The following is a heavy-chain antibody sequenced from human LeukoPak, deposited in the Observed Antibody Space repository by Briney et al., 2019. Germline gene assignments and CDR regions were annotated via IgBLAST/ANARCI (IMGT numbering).Heavy chain of an antibody. Sequence: SETLSLTCTVSGGSISSYYWSWIRQPPGKGLEWIGYIYYSGSTNYNPSLKSRVTISVDTSKNQFSLKLSSVTAADTAVYYCAAWGNYGNFDYWGQGTLVTVSS. CDR1: GGSISSYY. D-gene: IGHD3-16*01. J-gene: IGHJ4*02. CDR2: IYYSGST. CDR3: AAWGNYGNFDY. V-gene: IGHV4-59*01.